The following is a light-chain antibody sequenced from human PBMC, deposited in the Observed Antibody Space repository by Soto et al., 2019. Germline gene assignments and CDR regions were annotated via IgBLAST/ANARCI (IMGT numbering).Light chain of an antibody. Sequence: EIVLTQSPGTLSLSPGERATLSCRASESVSSSYLAWYQQKPGQAPTLLIYGTYNRATGIPDRFSGSGSGTDFTLTISRLEPEDFAVYFCQQYDTSPRTFGLGTKLEIK. CDR1: ESVSSSY. CDR3: QQYDTSPRT. J-gene: IGKJ1*01. CDR2: GTY. V-gene: IGKV3-20*01.